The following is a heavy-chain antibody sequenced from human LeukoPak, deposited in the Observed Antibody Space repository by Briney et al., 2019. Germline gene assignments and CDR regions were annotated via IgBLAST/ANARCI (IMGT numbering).Heavy chain of an antibody. CDR1: GFTFDDYA. CDR2: ITWNSGDM. Sequence: GRSLRLSCAASGFTFDDYAMHWVRQTPGKGLEWVSSITWNSGDMDYADSVKGRFTISRDNAKNSLFLQMNSLRPEDTAFYYCAKDMDSNRNHYAQVFEYWGQGTLVTVSS. D-gene: IGHD4-11*01. V-gene: IGHV3-9*01. J-gene: IGHJ4*02. CDR3: AKDMDSNRNHYAQVFEY.